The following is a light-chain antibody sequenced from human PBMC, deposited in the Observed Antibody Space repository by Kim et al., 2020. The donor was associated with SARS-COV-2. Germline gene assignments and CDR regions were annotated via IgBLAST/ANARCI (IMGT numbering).Light chain of an antibody. Sequence: SVTISCTETSNDGGGYNYVSWYQHHPGKAPKLMIFDVSKRPSGFPDRFSGSKSGNTASLTISGLQAEDEADYFCCSYAGGYTWLFGGGTKLTVL. CDR2: DVS. J-gene: IGLJ3*02. CDR3: CSYAGGYTWL. CDR1: SNDGGGYNY. V-gene: IGLV2-11*01.